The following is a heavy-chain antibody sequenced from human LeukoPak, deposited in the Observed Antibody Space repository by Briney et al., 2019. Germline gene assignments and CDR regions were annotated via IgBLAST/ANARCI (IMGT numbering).Heavy chain of an antibody. D-gene: IGHD4-17*01. CDR2: ISGSGVST. CDR3: AKKGDYGDYGLDY. Sequence: GGSLRLSCAASGFTFSSYAMSWVRQAPGKGLEWVSAISGSGVSTYYADSVKGRFTISRDNSKNTLYLQMNGLRAEDTAVYYCAKKGDYGDYGLDYWGQGTLVTVSS. CDR1: GFTFSSYA. J-gene: IGHJ4*02. V-gene: IGHV3-23*01.